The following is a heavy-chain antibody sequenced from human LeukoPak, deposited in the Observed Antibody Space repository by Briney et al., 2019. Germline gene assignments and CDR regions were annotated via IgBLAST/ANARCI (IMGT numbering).Heavy chain of an antibody. Sequence: ASAKVSCKASGYTFTGYYMHWVRQAPGQGLEWMGWINPNSGGTNYAQKFQGRVTMTRDTSISTAYMELSRLRSDDTAVYYCARSQRFLEWLSPSFDYWGQGTLVTVSS. D-gene: IGHD3-3*01. J-gene: IGHJ4*02. CDR2: INPNSGGT. CDR1: GYTFTGYY. V-gene: IGHV1-2*02. CDR3: ARSQRFLEWLSPSFDY.